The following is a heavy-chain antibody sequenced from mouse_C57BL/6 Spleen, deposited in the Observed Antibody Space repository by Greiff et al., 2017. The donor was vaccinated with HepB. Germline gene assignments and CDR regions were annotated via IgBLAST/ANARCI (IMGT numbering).Heavy chain of an antibody. Sequence: VQLQQPGAELVRPGSSVKLSCKASGYTFTSYWMHWVKQRPIQGLEWIGNIDPSDSETHYNQKFKDKATLTVDKSSSTAYMQLSSLTSEDSAVYYCARKDYYGSSPAWFAYWGQGTLVTVSA. CDR2: IDPSDSET. D-gene: IGHD1-1*01. J-gene: IGHJ3*01. CDR3: ARKDYYGSSPAWFAY. CDR1: GYTFTSYW. V-gene: IGHV1-52*01.